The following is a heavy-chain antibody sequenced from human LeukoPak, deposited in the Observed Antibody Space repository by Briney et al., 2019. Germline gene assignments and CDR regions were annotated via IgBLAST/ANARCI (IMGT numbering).Heavy chain of an antibody. V-gene: IGHV4-59*01. CDR1: GGSISSYY. CDR3: ARESGNYARIIDY. CDR2: IYYSGST. J-gene: IGHJ4*02. Sequence: SETLSLTCTVSGGSISSYYWSWIRQPPGKGLEWIGYIYYSGSTNYNPSLKSRGTISVDTSKNQFSLKLSSATAADTAVYYCARESGNYARIIDYWGQGTLVTVSS. D-gene: IGHD4-11*01.